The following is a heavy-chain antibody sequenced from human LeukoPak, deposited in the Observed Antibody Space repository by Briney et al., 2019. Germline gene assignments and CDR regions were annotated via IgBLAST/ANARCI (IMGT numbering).Heavy chain of an antibody. J-gene: IGHJ4*02. CDR1: GGSISSYY. Sequence: SETLSLTCTVSGGSISSYYWSWVRQPPGKGLEWIGSIYYSGSTYYNPSLKSRVTISVDTSKNQFSLKLSSVTAADTAVYYCASCDDYSGSPYFGYWGQGTLVTVSS. D-gene: IGHD1-26*01. CDR2: IYYSGST. CDR3: ASCDDYSGSPYFGY. V-gene: IGHV4-59*05.